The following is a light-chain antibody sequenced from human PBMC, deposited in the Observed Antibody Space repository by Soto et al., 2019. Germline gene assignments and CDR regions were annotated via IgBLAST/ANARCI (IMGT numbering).Light chain of an antibody. V-gene: IGKV3D-15*01. CDR2: DAS. CDR3: QQYNNWPLT. J-gene: IGKJ4*01. CDR1: QSVSTK. Sequence: EVVMTQSPATLSVSPGERATLSCRGSQSVSTKLAWYQHKPGQAPRLLIYDASTRAAGIPARFSGSASGTEFTLPITSLQSEDFAVYYCQQYNNWPLTFGGGTKVEIK.